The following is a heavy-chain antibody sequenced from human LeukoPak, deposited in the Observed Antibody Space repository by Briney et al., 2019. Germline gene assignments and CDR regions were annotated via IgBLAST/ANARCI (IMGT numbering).Heavy chain of an antibody. D-gene: IGHD1-1*01. CDR1: GFTFSSYE. V-gene: IGHV3-48*03. CDR2: ISSSGSTR. J-gene: IGHJ5*02. CDR3: ARGGRNDLRSWFDP. Sequence: GGSLRLSRAASGFTFSSYEMNWVRQAPGKGLEWVSYISSSGSTRYYAESVRGRFTISRDNAKNSVYLEMNGLTKNDTAVYFCARGGRNDLRSWFDPWGQGTVVTVSS.